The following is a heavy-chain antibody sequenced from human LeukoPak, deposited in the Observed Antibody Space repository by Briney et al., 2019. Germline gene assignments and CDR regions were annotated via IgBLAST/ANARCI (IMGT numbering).Heavy chain of an antibody. Sequence: GGSLRLSCAVSGLTLSSHAMSWVRQAAGKGLEWVSSISGNGRHTYYADSVKGRFIISSDNSKNMVFLQMNSLRAEDTAIYYCVREREGSNSEHWGQGTLVTVSS. D-gene: IGHD1-26*01. CDR2: ISGNGRHT. CDR3: VREREGSNSEH. CDR1: GLTLSSHA. J-gene: IGHJ1*01. V-gene: IGHV3-23*01.